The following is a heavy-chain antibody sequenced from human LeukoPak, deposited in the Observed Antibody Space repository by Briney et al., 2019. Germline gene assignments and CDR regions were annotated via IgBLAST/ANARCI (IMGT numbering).Heavy chain of an antibody. Sequence: SETLSLTCTVSGYSISSGYYWSWIRQPAGKGLEWIGRIYTSGSTNYNPSLKSRVTISVDTSKNQFSLKLSSVTAADTAVYYCARGLWFGDKNPPYFDYWGQGTLVTVSS. CDR3: ARGLWFGDKNPPYFDY. CDR2: IYTSGST. J-gene: IGHJ4*02. CDR1: GYSISSGYY. V-gene: IGHV4-61*02. D-gene: IGHD3-10*01.